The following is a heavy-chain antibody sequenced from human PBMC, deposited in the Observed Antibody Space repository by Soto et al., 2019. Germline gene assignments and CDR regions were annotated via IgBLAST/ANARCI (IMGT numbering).Heavy chain of an antibody. V-gene: IGHV1-18*01. D-gene: IGHD3-22*01. J-gene: IGHJ6*02. Sequence: ASVKVSCKASGYTFTSYGISWVRQAPGQGLEWMGWISAYNGNTNYAQKLQGRVTMTTDTSTSTAYMELRSLRSDDTAVYYCAGDRGDSSGYYYCYYGMDVWGQGTTVTVSS. CDR3: AGDRGDSSGYYYCYYGMDV. CDR1: GYTFTSYG. CDR2: ISAYNGNT.